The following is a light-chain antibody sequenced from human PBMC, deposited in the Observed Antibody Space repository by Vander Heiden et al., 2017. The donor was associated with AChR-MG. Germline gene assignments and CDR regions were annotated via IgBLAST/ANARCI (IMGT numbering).Light chain of an antibody. CDR2: DVS. CDR1: SSDVGGYNY. V-gene: IGLV2-11*01. Sequence: QSALTQPRSVSGSPGQSVTISCTGTSSDVGGYNYVSWYQQHPGKAPKLMIYDVSKRPSGVPDRFSGSKSGNTASLTISGLQAEDEADYYCCSYAGSYTWVCGGGTKL. CDR3: CSYAGSYTWV. J-gene: IGLJ3*02.